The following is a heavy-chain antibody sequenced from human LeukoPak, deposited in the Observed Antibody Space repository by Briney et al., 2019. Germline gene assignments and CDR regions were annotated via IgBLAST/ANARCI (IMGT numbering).Heavy chain of an antibody. CDR1: GFTFSSYA. J-gene: IGHJ2*01. D-gene: IGHD5-12*01. Sequence: GGSLRLSCAASGFTFSSYAMHWIRQAPGKGLEWVAVISYDGSNKYYADSVKGRFTISRENAKNSLYLQMNSLRAGDTAVYYCARVRKYSGYYFWYFDLWGRGTLVTVSS. CDR3: ARVRKYSGYYFWYFDL. CDR2: ISYDGSNK. V-gene: IGHV3-30*14.